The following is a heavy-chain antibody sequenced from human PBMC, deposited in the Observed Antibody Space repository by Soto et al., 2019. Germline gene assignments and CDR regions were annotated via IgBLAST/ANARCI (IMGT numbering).Heavy chain of an antibody. V-gene: IGHV3-33*01. CDR1: GFTFSSYG. D-gene: IGHD5-18*01. Sequence: GGTLRLSCAASGFTFSSYGMHWVRQAPGKWLEWVAVIRYDGSNKYYAVSVKGGLTISRDNSKNTLYVEMNSLRAEDTAVYYCARDPCSYGPRHFDYWGQGTLVTVSS. J-gene: IGHJ4*02. CDR2: IRYDGSNK. CDR3: ARDPCSYGPRHFDY.